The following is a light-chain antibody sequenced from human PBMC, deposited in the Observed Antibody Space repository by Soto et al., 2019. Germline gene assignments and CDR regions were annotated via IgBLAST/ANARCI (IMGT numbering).Light chain of an antibody. CDR1: QDINIY. J-gene: IGKJ5*01. CDR2: DAS. V-gene: IGKV1-33*01. CDR3: QQYDILPIT. Sequence: DIQITPSPSDLFASVGDRVTRTCQSTQDINIYLNWYQQKPGKAPNLLIYDASNLEIGVPSRFSGSGSGTHFTFTISSLQTEDIGTYYCQQYDILPITFGRGTRLEIK.